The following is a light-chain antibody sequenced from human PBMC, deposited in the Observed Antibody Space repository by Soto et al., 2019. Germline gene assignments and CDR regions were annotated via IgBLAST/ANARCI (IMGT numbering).Light chain of an antibody. V-gene: IGKV3-20*01. CDR2: GAS. CDR1: QSVSNNY. J-gene: IGKJ1*01. CDR3: QQYGSSGT. Sequence: EIVITHSPATLSLSPGEISTLSCRASQSVSNNYLAWYQQKPGQAPRLLIYGASNRATGIPDRFSGSGSGTDFTLTISRLEPEDFAVYYCQQYGSSGTFGQGTKVDI.